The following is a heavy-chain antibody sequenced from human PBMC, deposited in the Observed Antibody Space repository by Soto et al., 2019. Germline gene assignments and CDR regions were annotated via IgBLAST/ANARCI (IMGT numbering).Heavy chain of an antibody. J-gene: IGHJ6*02. Sequence: QVQLVESGGGVVQPGRSLRLSCAASGFTFSSYGMHWVRQAPGKGLEWVAVISYDGSNKYYADSVKGRFTISRDNSKNTLYLQMNSLRAEDTAVYYCAKSVNYWWYSGYDPMSYYYYYGMDVWGQGTTVTVSS. CDR3: AKSVNYWWYSGYDPMSYYYYYGMDV. CDR2: ISYDGSNK. D-gene: IGHD5-12*01. V-gene: IGHV3-30*18. CDR1: GFTFSSYG.